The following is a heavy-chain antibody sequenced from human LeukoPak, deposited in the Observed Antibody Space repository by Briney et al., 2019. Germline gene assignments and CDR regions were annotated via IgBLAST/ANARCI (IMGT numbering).Heavy chain of an antibody. V-gene: IGHV3-21*01. Sequence: GGSLRLSCAASGFTFSSYSMNWVRQAPGKGLEWVSSISSSSSYIYYADSVKGRFTISRDNAKNSLCLQMNSLRAEDTAVYYCARAGGLERYYFDYWGQGTLVTVSS. J-gene: IGHJ4*02. CDR3: ARAGGLERYYFDY. CDR1: GFTFSSYS. CDR2: ISSSSSYI. D-gene: IGHD3-16*01.